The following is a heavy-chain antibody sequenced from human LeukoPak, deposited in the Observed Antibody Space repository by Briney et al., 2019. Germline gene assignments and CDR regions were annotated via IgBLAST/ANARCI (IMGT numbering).Heavy chain of an antibody. Sequence: SETLSLTCGVYGGSFSGYYWSWVRQPPGKGLEWIGENNHSGSSNYNPSLKSRVTISVDTSKSQFSLRLSSVTAADTAVYYCARGRRQWLEPPSDYYFYMDVWSTGTTVAVSS. J-gene: IGHJ6*03. V-gene: IGHV4-34*01. CDR2: NNHSGSS. CDR3: ARGRRQWLEPPSDYYFYMDV. D-gene: IGHD6-19*01. CDR1: GGSFSGYY.